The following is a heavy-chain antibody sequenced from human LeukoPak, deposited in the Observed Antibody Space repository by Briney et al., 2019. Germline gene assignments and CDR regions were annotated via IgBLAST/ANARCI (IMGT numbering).Heavy chain of an antibody. V-gene: IGHV3-33*06. CDR2: IWNDGSIK. CDR1: GITFRSYG. D-gene: IGHD5-18*01. Sequence: GRSLRLSCATSGITFRSYGINWVRQAPGKGLEWVALIWNDGSIKNYADSVKGRFTISRDNSKNTLYLQMNSLRAEDMALYYCAKLQGYTAMVYCYMDVWGKGTTVTVSS. CDR3: AKLQGYTAMVYCYMDV. J-gene: IGHJ6*03.